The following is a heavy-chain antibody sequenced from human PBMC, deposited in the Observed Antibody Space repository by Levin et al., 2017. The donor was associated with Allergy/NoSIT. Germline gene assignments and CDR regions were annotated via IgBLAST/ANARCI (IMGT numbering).Heavy chain of an antibody. CDR1: GFTFSNAW. CDR2: IKSKTDGGTT. J-gene: IGHJ4*02. Sequence: GGSLRLSCAASGFTFSNAWMSWVRQAPGKGLEWVGRIKSKTDGGTTDYAAPVKGRFTISRDDSKNTLYLQINSLKTEDTAVYYCTTDAVGDYGQVFDYWGQGTLVTVSS. D-gene: IGHD4-17*01. V-gene: IGHV3-15*01. CDR3: TTDAVGDYGQVFDY.